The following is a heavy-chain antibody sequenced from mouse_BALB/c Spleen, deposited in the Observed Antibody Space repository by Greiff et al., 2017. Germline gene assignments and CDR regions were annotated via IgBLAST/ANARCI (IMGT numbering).Heavy chain of an antibody. Sequence: DVQLQESGPELVKPGASVKISCKASGYTFTDYNMHWVKQSHGKSLEWIGYIYPYNGGTGYNQKFKSKATLTVDNSSSTAYMELRSLTSEDSAVYYCALITTAVGNYFDYWGQGTTLTVSS. D-gene: IGHD1-1*01. CDR1: GYTFTDYN. V-gene: IGHV1S29*02. CDR2: IYPYNGGT. CDR3: ALITTAVGNYFDY. J-gene: IGHJ2*01.